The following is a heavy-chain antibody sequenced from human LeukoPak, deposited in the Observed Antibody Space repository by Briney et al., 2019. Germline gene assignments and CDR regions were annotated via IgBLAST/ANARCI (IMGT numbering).Heavy chain of an antibody. D-gene: IGHD6-6*01. V-gene: IGHV1-2*02. CDR3: ARDFNPNPIIAARWFDP. CDR1: GYTFTGYY. J-gene: IGHJ5*02. CDR2: INPNSGGT. Sequence: ASVKVSCKASGYTFTGYYMHWVRQAPGQGLEWMGWINPNSGGTNYAQKFQGRVTMTRDTSISTAYMELSRLRSDDTAVYYCARDFNPNPIIAARWFDPWGQGTLVTVSS.